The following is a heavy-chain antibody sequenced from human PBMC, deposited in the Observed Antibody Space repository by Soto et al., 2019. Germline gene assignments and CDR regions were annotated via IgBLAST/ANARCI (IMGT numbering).Heavy chain of an antibody. Sequence: GGSLRLSCAASGFTFSSYAMSWVRQAPGKGLEWVAATSGSGGTTYYADSVKGRFTSSRDNSKNTLYLQMNSLRAEDTAVYYCAKCSGSCHKGFIDFWGQGTLVTVSS. D-gene: IGHD2-15*01. CDR1: GFTFSSYA. CDR2: TSGSGGTT. J-gene: IGHJ4*02. CDR3: AKCSGSCHKGFIDF. V-gene: IGHV3-23*01.